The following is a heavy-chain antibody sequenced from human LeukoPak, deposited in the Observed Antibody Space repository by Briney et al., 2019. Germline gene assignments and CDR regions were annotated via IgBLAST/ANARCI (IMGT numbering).Heavy chain of an antibody. D-gene: IGHD6-19*01. CDR2: IKQDGSET. J-gene: IGHJ4*02. Sequence: PGESLRLSCAASGFAFSNYWMNWVRQAPGKGLEWVANIKQDGSETNYVDSVKGRFTISRDSAKNSLYLQMNSLRAEDTAVYYCARKWAVAGSSYFDYWGQGTLVTVSS. CDR3: ARKWAVAGSSYFDY. V-gene: IGHV3-7*03. CDR1: GFAFSNYW.